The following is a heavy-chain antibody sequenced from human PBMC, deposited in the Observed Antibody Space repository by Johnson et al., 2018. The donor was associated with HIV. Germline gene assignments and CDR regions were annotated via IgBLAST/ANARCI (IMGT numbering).Heavy chain of an antibody. CDR3: ARAVGVWGDQLGFDI. D-gene: IGHD3-16*01. J-gene: IGHJ3*02. Sequence: QVQLVESGGGLVKPGGSLRLSCAVSGVIFSDYYMSWIRQAPGKGLEWVSYISGSGNSIYYADSVKGRLTISRDNAKNSLYLQMNSLRAGDTAVYYCARAVGVWGDQLGFDIWGQGTMVTVSS. CDR2: ISGSGNSI. V-gene: IGHV3-11*04. CDR1: GVIFSDYY.